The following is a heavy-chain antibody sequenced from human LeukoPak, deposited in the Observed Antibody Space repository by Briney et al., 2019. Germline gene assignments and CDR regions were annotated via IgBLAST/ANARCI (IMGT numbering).Heavy chain of an antibody. D-gene: IGHD5-12*01. Sequence: ASVKVSCKASGYTFTSYYMHWVRQAPGQGLEWVGIINPSGGDTNYAQKFQGRVTITADESTSTAYMELSSLRSEDTAVYYCARDGSGYDSSHFDYWGQGTLVTVSS. CDR3: ARDGSGYDSSHFDY. J-gene: IGHJ4*02. CDR2: INPSGGDT. CDR1: GYTFTSYY. V-gene: IGHV1-46*01.